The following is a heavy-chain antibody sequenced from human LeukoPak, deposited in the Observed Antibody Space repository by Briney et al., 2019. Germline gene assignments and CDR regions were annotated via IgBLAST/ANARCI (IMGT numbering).Heavy chain of an antibody. CDR3: ATIINCSGGSCYSGSWFDP. CDR1: GYTFTSYD. D-gene: IGHD2-15*01. J-gene: IGHJ5*02. Sequence: ASVKVSCKASGYTFTSYDINWVRQATGQGLEWMGWMNPISGNTGYAQKFQGRVTITRNTSMSTAYMELSSLRSEDTAVYYCATIINCSGGSCYSGSWFDPWGQGTLVTVSS. CDR2: MNPISGNT. V-gene: IGHV1-8*03.